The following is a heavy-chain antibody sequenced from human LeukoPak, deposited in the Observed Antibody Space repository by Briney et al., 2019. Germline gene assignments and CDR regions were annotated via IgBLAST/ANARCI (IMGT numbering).Heavy chain of an antibody. CDR3: AKNRYGDYASDY. CDR2: ISGSGGTT. D-gene: IGHD4-17*01. J-gene: IGHJ4*02. CDR1: GFIFFAYG. Sequence: GGALRLSCAASGFIFFAYGMTWVRQAPGKGLEWVSSISGSGGTTYYADSVKGRFTISRDNSKNTLSLQMNSLRAEDTAVYYCAKNRYGDYASDYWGQGTLVTVSA. V-gene: IGHV3-23*01.